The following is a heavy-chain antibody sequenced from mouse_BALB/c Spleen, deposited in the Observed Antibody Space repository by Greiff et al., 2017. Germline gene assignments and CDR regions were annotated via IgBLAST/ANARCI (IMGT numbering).Heavy chain of an antibody. J-gene: IGHJ4*01. V-gene: IGHV2-9*02. CDR1: GFSLTSYG. Sequence: VMLVESGPGLVAPSQSLSITCTVSGFSLTSYGVHWVRQPPGKGLEWLGVIWAGGSTNYNSALMSRLSISKDNSKSQVFLKMNSLQTDDTAMYYCARRGNYYYAMDYWGQGTSVTVSS. D-gene: IGHD2-1*01. CDR2: IWAGGST. CDR3: ARRGNYYYAMDY.